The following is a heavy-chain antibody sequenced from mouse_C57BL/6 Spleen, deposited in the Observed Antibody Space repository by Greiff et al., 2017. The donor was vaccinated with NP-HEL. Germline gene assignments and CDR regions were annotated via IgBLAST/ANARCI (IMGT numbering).Heavy chain of an antibody. CDR3: ARRGEGYFDY. CDR2: INPNNGGT. J-gene: IGHJ2*01. CDR1: GYTFTDYY. V-gene: IGHV1-26*01. Sequence: VQLQQSGPELVKPGASVKISCKASGYTFTDYYMNWVKQSHGKSLEWIGDINPNNGGTSYNQKFKGKATLTVDKSSSTAYMELRSLTSEDSAVYYCARRGEGYFDYWGQGTTLTVSS.